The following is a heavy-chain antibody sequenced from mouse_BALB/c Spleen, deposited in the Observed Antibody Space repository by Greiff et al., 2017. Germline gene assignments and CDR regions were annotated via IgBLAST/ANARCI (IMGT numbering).Heavy chain of an antibody. CDR2: IRNKANGYTT. J-gene: IGHJ3*01. Sequence: EVKLVESGGGLVQPGGSLRLSCATSGFSFTDYYMSWVRQPPGKALEWLGFIRNKANGYTTEYSASVKGRFTISRDNSQSIHYLQMNTLRAEDSATKYFARDENYYGRKMAYWGQGTLVTVSA. CDR3: ARDENYYGRKMAY. D-gene: IGHD1-1*01. CDR1: GFSFTDYY. V-gene: IGHV7-3*02.